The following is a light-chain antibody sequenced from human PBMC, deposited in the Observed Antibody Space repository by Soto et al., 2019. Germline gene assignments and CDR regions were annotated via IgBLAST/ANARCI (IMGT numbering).Light chain of an antibody. Sequence: QSVLTQPPSASGSPGQSVTISCTGTSSDVGSYNFVSWYQHHPGKVPRLLIYEVSQRPSGVPDRFSGSKSGNTASLTVSGLRPEDEADYYCASYAGTDNLLFGGGTKVTVL. CDR1: SSDVGSYNF. CDR2: EVS. CDR3: ASYAGTDNLL. J-gene: IGLJ3*02. V-gene: IGLV2-8*01.